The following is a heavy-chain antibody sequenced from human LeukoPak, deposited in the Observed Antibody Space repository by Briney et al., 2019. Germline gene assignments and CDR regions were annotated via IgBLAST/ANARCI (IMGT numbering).Heavy chain of an antibody. D-gene: IGHD6-13*01. CDR2: ISGSGSST. CDR3: AKLGYAGIAAAGTFDY. V-gene: IGHV3-23*01. Sequence: GGSLRLSCAASGFTFSSYAMSWVRQAPGKGLEWVSAISGSGSSTYYADSVKGRFTISRDNSKNTLYLQMNSLRAEDTAVYYCAKLGYAGIAAAGTFDYWGQGTLVTVSS. CDR1: GFTFSSYA. J-gene: IGHJ4*02.